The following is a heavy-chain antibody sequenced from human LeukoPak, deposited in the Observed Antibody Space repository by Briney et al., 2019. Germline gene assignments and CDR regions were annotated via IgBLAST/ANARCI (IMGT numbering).Heavy chain of an antibody. CDR3: ARRQADAFDI. J-gene: IGHJ3*02. V-gene: IGHV3-13*01. CDR1: GFTFSSYD. CDR2: IGTAGDT. Sequence: GGSLSLSCAASGFTFSSYDMHWVRQATGKGLEWVSAIGTAGDTYYPGSVKGRFTISRENAKNSMYLQMNSLRAGDTAVYYCARRQADAFDIWGQGTMVTVSS.